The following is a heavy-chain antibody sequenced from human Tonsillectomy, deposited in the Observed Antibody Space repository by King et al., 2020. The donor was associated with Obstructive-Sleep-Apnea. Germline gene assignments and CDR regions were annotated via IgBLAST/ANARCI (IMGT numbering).Heavy chain of an antibody. CDR1: GFNFITSY. J-gene: IGHJ4*02. CDR3: ARRRPLAPGYSGNDFDY. D-gene: IGHD5-12*01. CDR2: IDPSDSYT. Sequence: VQLVESGAEMKKPGESLTISCKGSGFNFITSYITWVRQMPGKGLEWMGRIDPSDSYTKYSPSFQGHVTISSDKSINTAYLQWRSLKASDTAMYYCARRRPLAPGYSGNDFDYWGQGTLVTVSS. V-gene: IGHV5-10-1*03.